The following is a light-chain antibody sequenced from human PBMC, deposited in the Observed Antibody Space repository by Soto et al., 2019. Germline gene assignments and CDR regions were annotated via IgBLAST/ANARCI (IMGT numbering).Light chain of an antibody. CDR2: GAS. J-gene: IGKJ1*01. Sequence: ENVLTQSPGTLSLSPGERATVSCRATESVSSNYLAWYQQKPGQAPRVLIYGASIRATGIPDRFSGSGSETDFTLTISRLEPEDFAVYYCQQYGTSPRTFGQGTKVDIK. CDR3: QQYGTSPRT. CDR1: ESVSSNY. V-gene: IGKV3-20*01.